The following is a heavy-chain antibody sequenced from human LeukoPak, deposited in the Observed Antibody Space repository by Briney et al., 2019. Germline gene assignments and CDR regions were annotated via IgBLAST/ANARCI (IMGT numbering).Heavy chain of an antibody. V-gene: IGHV4-59*08. CDR1: GGSISSYY. Sequence: SETLSLTCTVSGGSISSYYWSWIRQPPGKGLEWIGYIYYSGSTNYNPSLKSRVTISVDTSKNQFSLKLSSVTAADTAVYYCARRDGLDAFDIWGKGTMVTVSS. J-gene: IGHJ3*02. CDR3: ARRDGLDAFDI. D-gene: IGHD2-21*02. CDR2: IYYSGST.